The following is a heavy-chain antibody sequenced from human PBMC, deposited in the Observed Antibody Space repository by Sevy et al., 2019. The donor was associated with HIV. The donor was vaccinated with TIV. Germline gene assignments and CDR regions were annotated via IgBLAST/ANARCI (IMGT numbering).Heavy chain of an antibody. J-gene: IGHJ6*03. Sequence: GGSLRLSCAASGFTFSSYWMSWVRRAPGKGLEWVANIKHDGSEKDYVDSVKGRFTISRDNAKNSLYQQMNSLRAEDTAVYYCARATGTTNNGVAYYYYYMDVWVKGTTVTVSS. CDR3: ARATGTTNNGVAYYYYYMDV. CDR1: GFTFSSYW. D-gene: IGHD1-7*01. V-gene: IGHV3-7*03. CDR2: IKHDGSEK.